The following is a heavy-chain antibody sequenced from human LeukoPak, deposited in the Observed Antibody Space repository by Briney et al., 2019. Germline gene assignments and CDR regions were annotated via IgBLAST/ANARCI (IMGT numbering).Heavy chain of an antibody. D-gene: IGHD6-13*01. CDR2: INPNTGGT. CDR1: GYTFTGYY. CDR3: ARDGPNSWYYYFDY. V-gene: IGHV1-2*02. J-gene: IGHJ4*02. Sequence: ASVKVSCKASGYTFTGYYMHWVRQAPGQGLEWMGWINPNTGGTSYAQKFQGRVTMTRDTSISTAYMELSRLSFDDTAVYYCARDGPNSWYYYFDYWGQGTLVTVSS.